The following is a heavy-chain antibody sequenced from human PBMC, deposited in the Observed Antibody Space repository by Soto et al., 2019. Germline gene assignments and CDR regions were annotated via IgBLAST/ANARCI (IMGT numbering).Heavy chain of an antibody. Sequence: EVQLVESGGGLVQPGGSLRLSCVASGFTFSGYWMTWVRQAPGKGLEWVANMKQDGSQKYYVDSVKGRFTISRDNAKNSLILEMDSLRLEETAVYYCARGWDGGNTDWYADLWGRGTLVTVSA. CDR1: GFTFSGYW. CDR3: ARGWDGGNTDWYADL. D-gene: IGHD2-15*01. J-gene: IGHJ2*01. CDR2: MKQDGSQK. V-gene: IGHV3-7*01.